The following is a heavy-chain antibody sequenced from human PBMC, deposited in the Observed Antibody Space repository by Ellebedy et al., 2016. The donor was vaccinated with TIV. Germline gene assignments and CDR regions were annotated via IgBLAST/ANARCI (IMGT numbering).Heavy chain of an antibody. Sequence: GSLRLXCVVYGGPFSGYYWSWIRQPPGKGLEWIGDIHHHGSTNYNPSLKGRVTLSVDTSKNQFSLRLSSLTAADTAVYYCARGRLAARPYFDSWGQGTLVTVSS. D-gene: IGHD6-6*01. CDR3: ARGRLAARPYFDS. J-gene: IGHJ4*02. V-gene: IGHV4-34*01. CDR1: GGPFSGYY. CDR2: IHHHGST.